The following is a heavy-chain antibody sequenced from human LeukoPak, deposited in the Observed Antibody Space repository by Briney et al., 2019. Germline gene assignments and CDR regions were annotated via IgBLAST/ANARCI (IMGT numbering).Heavy chain of an antibody. CDR2: INHSGST. CDR1: GGSFSGYY. D-gene: IGHD3-16*01. Sequence: PSETLSLTCAVYGGSFSGYYWSWIRQPPGKGLEWIGEINHSGSTNYNPSLKSRVTISVDTSKNQFSLKLSSVTAADTAVYYCARDPIMITFGGGGLDYWGQGTLVTVSS. J-gene: IGHJ4*02. V-gene: IGHV4-34*01. CDR3: ARDPIMITFGGGGLDY.